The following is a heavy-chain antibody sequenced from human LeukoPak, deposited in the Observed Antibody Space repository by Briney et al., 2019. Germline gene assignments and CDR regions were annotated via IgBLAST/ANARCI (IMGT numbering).Heavy chain of an antibody. V-gene: IGHV4-59*01. CDR1: GGSFSGYY. Sequence: SETLSLTCAVYGGSFSGYYWSWIRQPPGKGLEWIGYIYYSGSTNYNPSLKSRVTISVDTSKNQFSLKLSSVTAADTAVYYCARGGASGGSRRDWFDPWGQGTLVTVSS. D-gene: IGHD2-15*01. J-gene: IGHJ5*02. CDR2: IYYSGST. CDR3: ARGGASGGSRRDWFDP.